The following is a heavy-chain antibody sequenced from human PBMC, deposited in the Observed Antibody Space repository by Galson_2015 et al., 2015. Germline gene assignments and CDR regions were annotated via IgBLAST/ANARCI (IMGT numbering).Heavy chain of an antibody. CDR2: ISSDGSNK. J-gene: IGHJ6*02. CDR1: GFTFSSYA. CDR3: ARVRRADYSHNYYYGLDV. V-gene: IGHV3-30-3*01. Sequence: SLRLSCAASGFTFSSYAIHWVRQAPGKGLEWVAVISSDGSNKYYADSVKGRFSISRDNSKNTLYLQMNRLRTEDTAVYYCARVRRADYSHNYYYGLDVWGQGTTVTVSS. D-gene: IGHD4-11*01.